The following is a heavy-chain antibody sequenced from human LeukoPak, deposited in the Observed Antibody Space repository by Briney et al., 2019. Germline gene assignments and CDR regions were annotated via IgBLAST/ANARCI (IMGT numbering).Heavy chain of an antibody. D-gene: IGHD3-10*01. Sequence: PSETLSLTCTVSGGSISSSSYYWGGIRQPPGKGLEWIGSIYYSGSTYYNPSLKSRVTISVDTSKNQFSLKLSSVTAADTAVYYCAVQIRGSGHVKWFDPWGQGTLVTVSS. V-gene: IGHV4-39*01. CDR2: IYYSGST. CDR1: GGSISSSSYY. J-gene: IGHJ5*02. CDR3: AVQIRGSGHVKWFDP.